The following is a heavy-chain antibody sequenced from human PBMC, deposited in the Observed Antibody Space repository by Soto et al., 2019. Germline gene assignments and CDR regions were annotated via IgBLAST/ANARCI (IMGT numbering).Heavy chain of an antibody. CDR1: GFIFSNYD. CDR2: IWYDESNQ. CDR3: ARGALYSSTWYGDDY. V-gene: IGHV3-33*01. D-gene: IGHD6-13*01. J-gene: IGHJ4*02. Sequence: QVQLVESGGGVVQPGRSLRLSCEASGFIFSNYDMQWVRQAPGKGLEWVAIIWYDESNQYYADSVKGRFTISRDNSRVFLEMNSLRAEDKAVYYCARGALYSSTWYGDDYWGRGTLVTVSS.